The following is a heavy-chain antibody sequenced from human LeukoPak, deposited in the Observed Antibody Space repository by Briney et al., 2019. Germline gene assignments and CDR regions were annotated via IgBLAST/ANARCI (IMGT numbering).Heavy chain of an antibody. D-gene: IGHD6-13*01. Sequence: ASVTVSCKASGGTFSSYAISWVRQAPGQGLEWMGGIIPIFGTANYAQKFQGRVTITADESTSTAYMELSSLRSEDTAVYYCARGGSSSWYQKYYFDYWGQGTLVTVSS. V-gene: IGHV1-69*13. CDR2: IIPIFGTA. J-gene: IGHJ4*02. CDR1: GGTFSSYA. CDR3: ARGGSSSWYQKYYFDY.